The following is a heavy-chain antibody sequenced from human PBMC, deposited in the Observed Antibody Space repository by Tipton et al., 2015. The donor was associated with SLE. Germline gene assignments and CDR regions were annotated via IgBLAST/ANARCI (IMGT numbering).Heavy chain of an antibody. D-gene: IGHD2-21*01. CDR2: IRSKAYGGTT. J-gene: IGHJ4*02. CDR3: TRGSSYCGGDCYTD. CDR1: GFTVSSNY. V-gene: IGHV3-49*04. Sequence: SLRLSCAASGFTVSSNYMSWVRQAPGKGLEWVGFIRSKAYGGTTEYAASVKGRFTISRDDSKSIAYLQMNSLKTEDTAVYYCTRGSSYCGGDCYTDWGQGTLVTVSS.